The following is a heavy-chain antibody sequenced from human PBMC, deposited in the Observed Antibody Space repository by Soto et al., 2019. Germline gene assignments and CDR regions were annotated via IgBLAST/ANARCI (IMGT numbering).Heavy chain of an antibody. CDR2: MNPNSGNT. CDR3: ARGRMTFCSSTSCKYYYYYYMDV. D-gene: IGHD2-2*01. Sequence: ASVKVSCKASGYTFTSYDINWVRQATGQGLEWMGWMNPNSGNTGYAQKFQGRVTMTRNTSISTAYMELSSLRSEDTAVYYCARGRMTFCSSTSCKYYYYYYMDVWGKGTTVTVSS. CDR1: GYTFTSYD. V-gene: IGHV1-8*01. J-gene: IGHJ6*03.